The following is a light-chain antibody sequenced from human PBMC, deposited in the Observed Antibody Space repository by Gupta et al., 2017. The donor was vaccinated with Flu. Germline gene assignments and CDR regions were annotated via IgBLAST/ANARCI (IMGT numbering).Light chain of an antibody. CDR3: SSYPSSSTWV. J-gene: IGLJ3*02. V-gene: IGLV2-14*01. CDR2: EVS. Sequence: MVYEVSFRPSGVSNRFSGSKSDHTASLTISGLQAADEADYYCSSYPSSSTWVFGGGTKLTVL.